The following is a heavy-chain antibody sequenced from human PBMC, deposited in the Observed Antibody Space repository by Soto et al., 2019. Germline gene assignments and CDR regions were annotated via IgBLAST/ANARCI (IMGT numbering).Heavy chain of an antibody. D-gene: IGHD3-16*02. CDR1: GFTFSSYA. J-gene: IGHJ6*02. Sequence: EVQLLESGGGLVQPGGSLRLSCAASGFTFSSYAMSWVRQAPGKGLEWVSAISGSGGSTYYADSVKGRFTISRDNSKNTLYLQMNSLRAEDTAVYYCAKGQKSQYYDYVWGSYRPIEYYYGMDVWGQGTTVTGSS. CDR2: ISGSGGST. V-gene: IGHV3-23*01. CDR3: AKGQKSQYYDYVWGSYRPIEYYYGMDV.